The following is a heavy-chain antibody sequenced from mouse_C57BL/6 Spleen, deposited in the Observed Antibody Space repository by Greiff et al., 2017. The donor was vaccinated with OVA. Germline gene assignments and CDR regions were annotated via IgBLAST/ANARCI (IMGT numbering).Heavy chain of an antibody. CDR1: GFTFSSYG. CDR2: ISSGGSYT. V-gene: IGHV5-6*01. Sequence: EVQVVESGGDLVKPGGSLKLSCAASGFTFSSYGMSWVRQTPDKRLEWVATISSGGSYTYYPDSVKGRFTISSDNAKNTLYLQMSSLKSEDTAMYYCARGFLDYDEEGYAMDYWGQGTSVTVSS. CDR3: ARGFLDYDEEGYAMDY. J-gene: IGHJ4*01. D-gene: IGHD2-4*01.